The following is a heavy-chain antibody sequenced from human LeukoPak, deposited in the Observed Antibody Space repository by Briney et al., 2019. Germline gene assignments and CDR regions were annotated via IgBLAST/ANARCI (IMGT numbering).Heavy chain of an antibody. J-gene: IGHJ1*01. Sequence: PSETLSLTCTVSGGSISSGSYCWSWIRQPAGKGLEWIGRIYASGSTNYNPSLRGRVTISVDASKNQISLNLRSVTAADTAVYYCARRRYYDGSGYLEWGQGTLLSVSS. V-gene: IGHV4-61*02. CDR2: IYASGST. D-gene: IGHD3-22*01. CDR3: ARRRYYDGSGYLE. CDR1: GGSISSGSYC.